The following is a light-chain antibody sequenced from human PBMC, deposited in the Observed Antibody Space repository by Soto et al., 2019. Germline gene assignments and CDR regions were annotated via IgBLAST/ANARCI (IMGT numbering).Light chain of an antibody. CDR1: QSIDTW. V-gene: IGKV1-5*03. CDR3: QQYNSYWT. CDR2: KAS. J-gene: IGKJ1*01. Sequence: DIQMTQSPSTLSASVGDRVTITCRASQSIDTWFAWYQQKPGHAPNLLIYKASSLESGVPSRFSGSGSGTEFTLNITSLQPDDFATYYCQQYNSYWTFGQGTKV.